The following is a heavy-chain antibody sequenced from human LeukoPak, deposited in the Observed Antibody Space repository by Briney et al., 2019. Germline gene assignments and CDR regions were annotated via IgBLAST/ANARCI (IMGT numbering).Heavy chain of an antibody. Sequence: SETLSLTCTVSGGSISSYYWSWIRQPPGKGLEWIGYIYYSGSTNYNPSLKSRVTISVDTSKNQFSLKLTSVTAADTAVYYCARARGATIFQSAFDIWGQGAMVTVSS. CDR1: GGSISSYY. CDR2: IYYSGST. CDR3: ARARGATIFQSAFDI. J-gene: IGHJ3*02. D-gene: IGHD5-24*01. V-gene: IGHV4-59*01.